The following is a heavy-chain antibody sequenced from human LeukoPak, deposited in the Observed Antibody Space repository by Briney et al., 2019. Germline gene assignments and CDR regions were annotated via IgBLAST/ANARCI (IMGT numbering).Heavy chain of an antibody. D-gene: IGHD1-1*01. Sequence: GGSLRLSCAASGFTFSSYGMHWVRQAPGKGLEWVAVISYDGSNKYYADSVKGRFTISRDNSKNTLYLQMNSLRVEDTAVYYCAKAPSPLYNWNDGNWFDPWGQGALVTVSS. J-gene: IGHJ5*02. CDR3: AKAPSPLYNWNDGNWFDP. CDR1: GFTFSSYG. CDR2: ISYDGSNK. V-gene: IGHV3-30*18.